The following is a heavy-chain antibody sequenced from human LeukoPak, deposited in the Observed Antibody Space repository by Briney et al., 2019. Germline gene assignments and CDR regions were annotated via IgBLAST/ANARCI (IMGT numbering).Heavy chain of an antibody. CDR3: ARDGATRGYYYYGMDV. D-gene: IGHD4-17*01. Sequence: SVKVSCKASGGTFSSYAISWVRQAPGQGLEWMGRIIPILGIANYAQKFQGRVTITADKSTSTAYMELSSLRSEDTAVYYCARDGATRGYYYYGMDVWGQGTTVTVSS. CDR2: IIPILGIA. CDR1: GGTFSSYA. V-gene: IGHV1-69*04. J-gene: IGHJ6*02.